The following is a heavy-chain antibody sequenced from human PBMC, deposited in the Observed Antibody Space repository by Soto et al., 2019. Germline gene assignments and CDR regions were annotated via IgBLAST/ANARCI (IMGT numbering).Heavy chain of an antibody. Sequence: SGPTPGNPPQTLTLTCTLSGFSLTTSGGGVGWIRQPPGKALEWLALIYWDDDKRYSPSLKSRLTITKDTSKNQVVLTMTNMDPVDTATYYCAHSPYGDYVDYWGQGTLVTVSS. CDR3: AHSPYGDYVDY. J-gene: IGHJ4*02. D-gene: IGHD4-17*01. V-gene: IGHV2-5*02. CDR1: GFSLTTSGGG. CDR2: IYWDDDK.